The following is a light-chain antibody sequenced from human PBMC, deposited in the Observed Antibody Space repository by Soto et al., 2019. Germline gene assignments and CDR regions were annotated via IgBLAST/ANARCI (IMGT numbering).Light chain of an antibody. J-gene: IGKJ1*01. CDR1: LSVSSSY. CDR3: QQYGSSPET. Sequence: EIVLTQSPGTLSLSPGERATLSCRASLSVSSSYLAWYQQKPGQAPRLLIYGASSRATSIPDRFSGSGSGTDFALTISRLEPEECAVYYCQQYGSSPETFGQGPKVEIK. V-gene: IGKV3-20*01. CDR2: GAS.